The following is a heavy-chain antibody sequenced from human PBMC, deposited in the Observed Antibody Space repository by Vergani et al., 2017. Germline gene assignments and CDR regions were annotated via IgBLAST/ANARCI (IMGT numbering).Heavy chain of an antibody. D-gene: IGHD6-13*01. Sequence: EVQLVESGGGLVQPGRFLRLSCAASGFTFDDYSMHWVRQAPGKVLEWVSGISWNSVSICYADSVKGRFTISRDNAKNSLYLQMNSLRAEDTALYYCAKDVTAAGIREFDYWGQGTLVTVSS. J-gene: IGHJ4*02. CDR2: ISWNSVSI. V-gene: IGHV3-9*01. CDR1: GFTFDDYS. CDR3: AKDVTAAGIREFDY.